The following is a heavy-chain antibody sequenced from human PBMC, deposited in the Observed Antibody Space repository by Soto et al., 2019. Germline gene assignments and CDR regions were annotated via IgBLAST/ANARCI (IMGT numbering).Heavy chain of an antibody. CDR1: GYTFTGYY. D-gene: IGHD2-15*01. Sequence: ASVKVSCKASGYTFTGYYMHWVRQAPGQGLEWMGWINPNSGGTNYAQKFQGWVTMTRDTSISTAYMELSRLRSDDTAVYYCARCTVNCSGGSCYLVPDYGMDVWGQGTTVTSP. V-gene: IGHV1-2*04. CDR3: ARCTVNCSGGSCYLVPDYGMDV. J-gene: IGHJ6*02. CDR2: INPNSGGT.